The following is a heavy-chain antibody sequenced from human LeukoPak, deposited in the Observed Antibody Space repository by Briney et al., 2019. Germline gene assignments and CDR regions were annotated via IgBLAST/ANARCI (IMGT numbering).Heavy chain of an antibody. CDR3: ARSYTAGYNLGY. Sequence: ASVKVSCKASRGTFSSYAISWVRQAPGQGLEWMGRIIPIFGTANYAQKFQGRVTITTDESTSTAYMELSSLRSEDTAVYYCARSYTAGYNLGYWGQGTLVTASS. CDR1: RGTFSSYA. CDR2: IIPIFGTA. D-gene: IGHD5-24*01. V-gene: IGHV1-69*05. J-gene: IGHJ4*02.